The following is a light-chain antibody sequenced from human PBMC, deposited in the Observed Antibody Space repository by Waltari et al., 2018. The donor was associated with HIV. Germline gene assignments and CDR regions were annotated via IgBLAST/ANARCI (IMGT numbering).Light chain of an antibody. V-gene: IGLV4-69*01. J-gene: IGLJ2*01. Sequence: LVLTQSPSASASLGASVRLTCTLSSGHSNYVIAWHQQRPEKGPRFLMRLNSDGSYTRGDGVPGRFSGSSSVAERYVTSSSLQSDDEADYYCQTWGTGIVVFGGGTKLAVL. CDR2: LNSDGSY. CDR1: SGHSNYV. CDR3: QTWGTGIVV.